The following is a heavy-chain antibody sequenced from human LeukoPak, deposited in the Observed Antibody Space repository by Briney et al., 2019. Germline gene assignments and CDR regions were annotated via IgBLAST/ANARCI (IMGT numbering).Heavy chain of an antibody. D-gene: IGHD3-9*01. Sequence: PGRSLRLSCAASGFTFSSYGMHWVRQAPGKGLEWVAVIWYDGSNKYYADSVKGRFTISRDNSKNTLYLQMNSLRAEDTAVYYCARDRAPHYDILTGYYYYYGMDVWGQGTTVTVSS. CDR3: ARDRAPHYDILTGYYYYYGMDV. J-gene: IGHJ6*02. CDR2: IWYDGSNK. V-gene: IGHV3-33*01. CDR1: GFTFSSYG.